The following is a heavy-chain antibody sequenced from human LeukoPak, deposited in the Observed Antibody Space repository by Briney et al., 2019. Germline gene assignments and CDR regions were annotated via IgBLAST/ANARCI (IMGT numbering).Heavy chain of an antibody. V-gene: IGHV3-7*01. D-gene: IGHD5-12*01. CDR1: GFTFSSYW. Sequence: GGSLRLSCAASGFTFSSYWMHWVRQVPGKGLEWVANIKQDGSEKYYVDSVKGRFTISRDNAKNSLYLQMNSLRAEDTAVYYCARVTGSGYSGYEPFDYWGQGTLVTVSS. J-gene: IGHJ4*02. CDR2: IKQDGSEK. CDR3: ARVTGSGYSGYEPFDY.